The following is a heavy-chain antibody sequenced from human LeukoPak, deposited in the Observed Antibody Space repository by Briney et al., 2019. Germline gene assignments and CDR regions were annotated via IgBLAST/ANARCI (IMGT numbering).Heavy chain of an antibody. Sequence: ASVKVSCKASGYTFTGYYMHWVRQAPGQGLEWMGWINPNSGGTNYAQKFQGRVTMTRDTSISTAYMELSRLRSDDTAVYYCARGYGYCSGGSCYIQYYFDYWGQGTLVTVSS. CDR2: INPNSGGT. J-gene: IGHJ4*02. CDR3: ARGYGYCSGGSCYIQYYFDY. V-gene: IGHV1-2*02. D-gene: IGHD2-15*01. CDR1: GYTFTGYY.